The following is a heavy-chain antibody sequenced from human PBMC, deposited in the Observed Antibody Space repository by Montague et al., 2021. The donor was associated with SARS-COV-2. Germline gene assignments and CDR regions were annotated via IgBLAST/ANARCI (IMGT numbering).Heavy chain of an antibody. CDR3: VREGRSSAYAMDY. CDR1: GGSTSNYY. V-gene: IGHV4-59*01. Sequence: SETLSLTCSVSGGSTSNYYWTWIRQSPGKGLQWIGYIFYTGSTKFNPSLKSRVSMSLDTSKNHFSLRLSAVTAADTARYYCVREGRSSAYAMDYWGQGTLVTVSS. J-gene: IGHJ4*02. CDR2: IFYTGST. D-gene: IGHD3-22*01.